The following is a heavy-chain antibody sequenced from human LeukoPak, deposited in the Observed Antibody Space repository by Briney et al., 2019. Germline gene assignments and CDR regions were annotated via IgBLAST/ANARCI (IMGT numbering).Heavy chain of an antibody. D-gene: IGHD4-17*01. CDR2: INWNGGST. J-gene: IGHJ3*02. CDR1: GFTFGDYG. Sequence: PGGSLRLSCAASGFTFGDYGMSWVRQAPGKGLEWVSGINWNGGSTGYADSVKGQFTISRDNAKNSLYLQMNSLRAEDTAFYYCARFDGNYGDFVGAAFDIWGQGTMVTVSS. V-gene: IGHV3-20*04. CDR3: ARFDGNYGDFVGAAFDI.